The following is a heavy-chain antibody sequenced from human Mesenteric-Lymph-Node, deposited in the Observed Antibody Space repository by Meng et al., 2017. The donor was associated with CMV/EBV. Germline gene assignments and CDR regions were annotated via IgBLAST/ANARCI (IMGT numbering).Heavy chain of an antibody. CDR1: GFRFSDYY. J-gene: IGHJ6*02. D-gene: IGHD2-2*02. CDR2: ISSSGDIT. CDR3: ARDGHCSSTSCYTGVVTNYYYGMDV. V-gene: IGHV3-11*01. Sequence: GESLKISCAASGFRFSDYYMSWIRQAPGKGLEWVSYISSSGDITHYADSVKGRFTISRDNAKNSLYLQMNSLRAEDTAVYYCARDGHCSSTSCYTGVVTNYYYGMDVWGQGTTVTVSS.